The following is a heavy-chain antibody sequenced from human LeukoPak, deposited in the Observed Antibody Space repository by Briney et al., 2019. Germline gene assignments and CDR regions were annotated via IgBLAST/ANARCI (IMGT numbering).Heavy chain of an antibody. D-gene: IGHD2-2*01. V-gene: IGHV4-31*03. CDR1: GGSISSGGYY. Sequence: PSETLSLTCTVSGGSISSGGYYWSWIRQHPGKGLEWIGYIYYSGSTYYNPSLKSRVTISVDTSKNRFSLKLSSVTAADTAVYYCARVSAVGVPFDYWGQGTLVTASS. CDR3: ARVSAVGVPFDY. J-gene: IGHJ4*02. CDR2: IYYSGST.